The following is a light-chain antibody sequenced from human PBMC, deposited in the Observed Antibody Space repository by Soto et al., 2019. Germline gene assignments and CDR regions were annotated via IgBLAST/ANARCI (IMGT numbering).Light chain of an antibody. CDR2: GAS. J-gene: IGKJ1*01. CDR3: QHYNNWPPWT. Sequence: EIVMTQSPATLSVSPGERATLSCRASQSTNNYLAWYQQKPGQPPRLLIDGASTRATGIPARFSGSGSGTEFTLTISSLQSEDFAVYYCQHYNNWPPWTFGQGTKVEIK. V-gene: IGKV3-15*01. CDR1: QSTNNY.